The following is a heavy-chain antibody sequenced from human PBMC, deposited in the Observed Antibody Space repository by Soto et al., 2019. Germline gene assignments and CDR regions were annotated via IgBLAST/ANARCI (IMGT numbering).Heavy chain of an antibody. D-gene: IGHD3-3*01. CDR1: GFTFSSFG. CDR2: IWYDGSKK. J-gene: IGHJ6*02. CDR3: ARDASYYSLWSGYYPSRNGMDV. Sequence: QVQVVESGGGVVQPGRSLRLSCAASGFTFSSFGMHWVRQAPGKGLEWVSLIWYDGSKKSYGDSVKGRFTISRDNSRNTVYLQMNSLTGDDTAVYYCARDASYYSLWSGYYPSRNGMDVWGQGTTVTVSS. V-gene: IGHV3-33*01.